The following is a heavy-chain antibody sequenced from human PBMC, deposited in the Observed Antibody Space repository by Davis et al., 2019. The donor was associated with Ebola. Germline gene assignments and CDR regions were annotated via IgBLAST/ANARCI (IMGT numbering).Heavy chain of an antibody. CDR2: ISSSGSTI. CDR3: AREAHPSLYYDYIWGSYRYGGNFDY. CDR1: GFTFSSYE. D-gene: IGHD3-16*02. J-gene: IGHJ4*02. V-gene: IGHV3-48*03. Sequence: GESLKISCAASGFTFSSYEMNWVRQAPGKGLEWVSYISSSGSTIYYADSVKGRFTISRDNAKNSLYLQMNSLRAEDTAVYYCAREAHPSLYYDYIWGSYRYGGNFDYWGQGTLVTVSS.